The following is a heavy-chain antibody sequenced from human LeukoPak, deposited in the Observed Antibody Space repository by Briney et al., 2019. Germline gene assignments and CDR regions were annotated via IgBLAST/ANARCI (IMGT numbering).Heavy chain of an antibody. J-gene: IGHJ4*02. CDR2: ISWNSGTL. CDR3: AKGPPYCSTDNCYIDY. Sequence: GRSLRLSCAASGFTFDDYAMHWVRQAPGKGLEWVSGISWNSGTLVYADSVRGRFSVSRDNAKKSLYLQMNSLRPEDTALYYCAKGPPYCSTDNCYIDYWGQGTLVTVSS. CDR1: GFTFDDYA. D-gene: IGHD2-2*01. V-gene: IGHV3-9*01.